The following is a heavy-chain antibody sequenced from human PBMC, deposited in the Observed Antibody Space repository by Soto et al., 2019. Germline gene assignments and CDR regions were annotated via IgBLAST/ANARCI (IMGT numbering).Heavy chain of an antibody. Sequence: GGSLRLSCAASGFTFSSYAMSWVRQAPGKGLEWVSAIGGSGGSTYYADSVKGRFTISRDNSKNTLYLQMNSLRAEDTAVYYCAKFSSSWGDLYYYYYYGMDVWGQGTTVTVSS. V-gene: IGHV3-23*01. D-gene: IGHD6-13*01. J-gene: IGHJ6*02. CDR2: IGGSGGST. CDR3: AKFSSSWGDLYYYYYYGMDV. CDR1: GFTFSSYA.